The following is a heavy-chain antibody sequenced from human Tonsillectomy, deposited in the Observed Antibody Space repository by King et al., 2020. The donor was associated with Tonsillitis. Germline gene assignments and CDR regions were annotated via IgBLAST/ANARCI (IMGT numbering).Heavy chain of an antibody. D-gene: IGHD2-15*01. V-gene: IGHV1-46*01. Sequence: QVQLVQSGAEVKKPGASVKVSCKASGHTFTRFHMHWLRQAPGQGLEWMGLIDPNGGSTSFAQSFQGRVTMTWDTSTSTVDMELSSLRSDDTAVYFCAREIEGIVEVADATRNYYYLDVWGSGTTVTVSS. CDR2: IDPNGGST. J-gene: IGHJ6*03. CDR1: GHTFTRFH. CDR3: AREIEGIVEVADATRNYYYLDV.